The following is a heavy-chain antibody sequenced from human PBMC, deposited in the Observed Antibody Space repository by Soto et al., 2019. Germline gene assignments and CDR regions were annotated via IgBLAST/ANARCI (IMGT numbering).Heavy chain of an antibody. Sequence: GGSLRLSCGASGFTFGGYGVHWVRQAPGKGLEWVAVIWYDGSNKYYADSVKGRFTISRDNSKNTLYLQMNSLRAEDTAVYYCARDEGLGVNYYYYGMDVWGQGTTVTVS. CDR3: ARDEGLGVNYYYYGMDV. V-gene: IGHV3-33*01. D-gene: IGHD3-10*01. CDR1: GFTFGGYG. CDR2: IWYDGSNK. J-gene: IGHJ6*02.